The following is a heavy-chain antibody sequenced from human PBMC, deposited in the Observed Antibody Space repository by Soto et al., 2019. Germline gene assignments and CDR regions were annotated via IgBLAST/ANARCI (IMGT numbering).Heavy chain of an antibody. Sequence: SETLSLTCTVSGGSISSYYWSWIRQPPGKGLEWIGYIYYSGSTNYNPSLKSRVTISVDTSKNQFSLKLSSVTAADTAVYYCARGRTMTTAYYYYYYMDVWGKGTTVTVSS. V-gene: IGHV4-59*12. CDR2: IYYSGST. J-gene: IGHJ6*03. D-gene: IGHD4-17*01. CDR3: ARGRTMTTAYYYYYYMDV. CDR1: GGSISSYY.